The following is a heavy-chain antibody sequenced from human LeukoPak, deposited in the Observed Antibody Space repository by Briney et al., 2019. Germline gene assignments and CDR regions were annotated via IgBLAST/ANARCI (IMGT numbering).Heavy chain of an antibody. D-gene: IGHD3-16*01. V-gene: IGHV4-61*05. CDR3: ARGSPPSITKTKRGAPYYYYYMDV. J-gene: IGHJ6*03. CDR2: IYYSGST. CDR1: GGSISTNNYY. Sequence: SETLSLTCTVSGGSISTNNYYWGWIRQPPGKGLEWIGYIYYSGSTNYNPSLKSRVTISVDTSKNQFSLKLSSVTAADTAVYYCARGSPPSITKTKRGAPYYYYYMDVWGKGTTVTVSS.